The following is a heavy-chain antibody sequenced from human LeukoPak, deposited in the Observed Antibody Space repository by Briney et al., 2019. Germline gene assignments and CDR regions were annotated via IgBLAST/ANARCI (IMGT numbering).Heavy chain of an antibody. CDR1: GFTFSDYD. J-gene: IGHJ4*02. V-gene: IGHV3-23*01. CDR3: AREILAPGKTHDY. Sequence: GGSLRLSCAASGFTFSDYDMSWVRQAPGKGLEWVSGISGNSGSAYYADSVKGRFTISRDNAKNTLFLQMNSLSAEDTAVYYCAREILAPGKTHDYWGQGTLVTVSS. CDR2: ISGNSGSA.